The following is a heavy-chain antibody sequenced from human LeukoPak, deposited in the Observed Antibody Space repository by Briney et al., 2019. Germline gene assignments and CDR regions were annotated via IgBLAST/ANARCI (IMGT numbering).Heavy chain of an antibody. J-gene: IGHJ3*02. D-gene: IGHD3-10*01. CDR1: GFTFSSYA. V-gene: IGHV3-23*01. CDR2: ISGSGGST. CDR3: ARSPTITMVRGVSRAFDI. Sequence: GGSLRLSCAASGFTFSSYAMSWVRQAPGKGLEWVSAISGSGGSTYYADSVKGRFTISRDNSKNTLYLQMNSLRAEDTAVYYCARSPTITMVRGVSRAFDIWGQGTMVTVSS.